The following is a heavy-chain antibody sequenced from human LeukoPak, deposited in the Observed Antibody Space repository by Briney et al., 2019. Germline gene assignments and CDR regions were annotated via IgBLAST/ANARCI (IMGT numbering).Heavy chain of an antibody. CDR3: ARVRDGYNDAYDI. CDR2: IKPSGGDT. V-gene: IGHV1-46*01. J-gene: IGHJ3*02. D-gene: IGHD5-24*01. Sequence: GASVKVSCKTSGYSFTNYNLHWVRQAPGQRLECMGIIKPSGGDTSYAQHLQGRVTMARDTSTSTVYMELSSLKSEDTAVYYCARVRDGYNDAYDIWGQGTMVTVTS. CDR1: GYSFTNYN.